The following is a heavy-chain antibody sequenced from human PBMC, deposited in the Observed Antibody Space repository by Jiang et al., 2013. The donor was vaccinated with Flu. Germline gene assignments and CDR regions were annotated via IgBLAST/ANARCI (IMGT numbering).Heavy chain of an antibody. V-gene: IGHV4-61*02. CDR3: ARVPYCGGDCYSEYFDY. J-gene: IGHJ4*02. D-gene: IGHD2-21*02. CDR1: GGSISSGSYY. Sequence: GSGLVKPSQTLSLTCTVSGGSISSGSYYWSWIRQPAGKGLEWIGRIYTSGSTNYNPSLKSRVTISVDTSKNQFSLKLSSVTAADTAVYYCARVPYCGGDCYSEYFDYWGQGPWPPSPQ. CDR2: IYTSGST.